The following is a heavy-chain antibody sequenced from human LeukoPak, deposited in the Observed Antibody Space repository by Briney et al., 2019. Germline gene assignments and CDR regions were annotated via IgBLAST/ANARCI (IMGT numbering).Heavy chain of an antibody. V-gene: IGHV4-4*08. CDR2: IYYSGST. Sequence: PSETLSLTCTASGGSISSYYWSWIRQPPGKGLEWIGYIYYSGSTNYNPSLKSRVTISVDTSKNQFSLKLSSVTAADTAVYYCARDSLGAGTVGATSGYWGQGTLVTVSS. CDR3: ARDSLGAGTVGATSGY. CDR1: GGSISSYY. J-gene: IGHJ4*02. D-gene: IGHD1-26*01.